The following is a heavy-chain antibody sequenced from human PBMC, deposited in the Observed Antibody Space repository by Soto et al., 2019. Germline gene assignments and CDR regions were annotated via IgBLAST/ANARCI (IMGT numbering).Heavy chain of an antibody. CDR3: ARARESGSFSWYSDL. Sequence: QVQLVQSGAEVKRPGASVKVSCKASGNTFTGNYLHWVRQAPGQGLEWMGWINPTSGGTNYAQKFQVRVTMTRDTSISTAFMELTRLRSDDTAVYYCARARESGSFSWYSDLWGRGTLVTVSS. CDR1: GNTFTGNY. CDR2: INPTSGGT. J-gene: IGHJ2*01. V-gene: IGHV1-2*02. D-gene: IGHD1-26*01.